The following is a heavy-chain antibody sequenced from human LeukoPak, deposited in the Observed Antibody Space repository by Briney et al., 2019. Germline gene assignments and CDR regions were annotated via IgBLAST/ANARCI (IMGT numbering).Heavy chain of an antibody. D-gene: IGHD6-19*01. CDR3: ARLDSSGFTYYFDY. V-gene: IGHV4-39*01. J-gene: IGHJ4*02. CDR1: GGSISRTSYC. CDR2: IYYTGSN. Sequence: SETLSLTCTVSGGSISRTSYCWGWIRQPPGKGLEWIGSIYYTGSNYYNPSLKSRVTISLGTSKNQFSLRLSSVTAADTAVYYYARLDSSGFTYYFDYWGRGTLVTVSS.